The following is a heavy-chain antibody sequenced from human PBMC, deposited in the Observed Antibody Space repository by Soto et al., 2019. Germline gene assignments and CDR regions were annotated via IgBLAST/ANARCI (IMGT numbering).Heavy chain of an antibody. J-gene: IGHJ6*02. D-gene: IGHD3-3*01. CDR2: IYYSGST. Sequence: SETLSLTCTVSGGSISSSSYYWGWIRQPPGTGLEWIGSIYYSGSTYYNPSLKSRVTISVDTSKNQFSLKLSSVTAADTAVYYCARRLAYYDFWSGYSKYYYYGMDVWGQGTTVT. CDR1: GGSISSSSYY. V-gene: IGHV4-39*01. CDR3: ARRLAYYDFWSGYSKYYYYGMDV.